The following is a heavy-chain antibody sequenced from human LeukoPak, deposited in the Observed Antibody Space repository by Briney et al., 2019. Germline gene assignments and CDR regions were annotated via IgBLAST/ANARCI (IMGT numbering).Heavy chain of an antibody. J-gene: IGHJ3*02. CDR2: VNPNSGNT. CDR1: GYTFTSYD. Sequence: SVKVSCKASGYTFTSYDINWVRQATGQGLEWMGYVNPNSGNTGYAQNFQGRVTITRTTSISTAYMEVSGLRSDDTAVYYCARDPHPCGGDCYTNGAFDIWGQGTLVTVSS. D-gene: IGHD2-21*02. V-gene: IGHV1-8*03. CDR3: ARDPHPCGGDCYTNGAFDI.